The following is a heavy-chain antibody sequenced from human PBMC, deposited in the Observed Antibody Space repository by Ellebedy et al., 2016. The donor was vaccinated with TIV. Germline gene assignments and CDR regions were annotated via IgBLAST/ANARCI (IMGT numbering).Heavy chain of an antibody. CDR2: IFIDGTT. D-gene: IGHD3-10*01. Sequence: GESLKISCAASELTVSCNYMSWVRQAPGKGLEWVSVIFIDGTTYYADSVKGRFTISRDNSKNTLYIQMNSLRAEDTAVYYCARETFNDVDLKLWGVLDMWGQGTMVTVSS. CDR3: ARETFNDVDLKLWGVLDM. J-gene: IGHJ3*02. CDR1: ELTVSCNY. V-gene: IGHV3-66*01.